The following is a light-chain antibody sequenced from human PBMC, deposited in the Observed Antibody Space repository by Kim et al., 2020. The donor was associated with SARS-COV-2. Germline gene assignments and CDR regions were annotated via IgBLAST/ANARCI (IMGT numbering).Light chain of an antibody. J-gene: IGKJ2*01. V-gene: IGKV4-1*01. CDR3: QQYYNTPYT. CDR1: QSVLYTSKNKNY. CDR2: WAS. Sequence: RATINCKSSQSVLYTSKNKNYLAWYQQKPGQSPKLLIYWASTRESGVPDRFSGSGSGTDFTLTISSLQAEDVAVYYCQQYYNTPYTFGQGTKLEI.